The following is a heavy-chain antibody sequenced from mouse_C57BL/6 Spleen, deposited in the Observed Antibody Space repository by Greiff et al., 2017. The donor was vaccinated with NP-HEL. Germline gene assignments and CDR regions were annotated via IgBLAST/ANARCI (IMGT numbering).Heavy chain of an antibody. CDR2: INYDGSST. D-gene: IGHD1-1*01. CDR3: ARDRGNYYGSGYFDY. Sequence: DVKLVESEGGLVQPGSSMKLSCTASGFTFSDYYMAWVRQVPEKGLEWVANINYDGSSTYYLDSLKSRFIISRDNAKNLLYLQMSSLKSEDTATYYCARDRGNYYGSGYFDYWGQGTTLTVSS. CDR1: GFTFSDYY. V-gene: IGHV5-16*01. J-gene: IGHJ2*01.